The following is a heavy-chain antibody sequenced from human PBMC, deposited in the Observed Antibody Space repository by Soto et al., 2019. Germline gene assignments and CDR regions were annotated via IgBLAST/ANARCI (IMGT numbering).Heavy chain of an antibody. CDR1: AFSFSTSW. J-gene: IGHJ4*02. D-gene: IGHD3-3*01. CDR2: INPDGRTI. V-gene: IGHV3-74*01. CDR3: ARDFAYFDS. Sequence: PGGSLRLSCAASAFSFSTSWMHWVRQAPGEGLVWVSRINPDGRTINYADSVKGRFTISRDNAKNTLYLQMNLDSVTAADTAVYFCARDFAYFDSWGQGTLVTVSS.